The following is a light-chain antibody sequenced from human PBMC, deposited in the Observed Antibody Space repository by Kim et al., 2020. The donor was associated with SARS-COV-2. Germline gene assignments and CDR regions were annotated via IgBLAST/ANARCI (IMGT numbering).Light chain of an antibody. CDR3: CSYAGSYTV. CDR2: VVS. V-gene: IGLV2-11*03. Sequence: GLSVTISCSVTSNVVGGYNFVSWFQRHQGKAPKLIFYVVSIRPSGVPDRFSGSKSGNTASLTISVLQPEDEADYYCCSYAGSYTVFGGGTQLTFL. CDR1: SNVVGGYNF. J-gene: IGLJ2*01.